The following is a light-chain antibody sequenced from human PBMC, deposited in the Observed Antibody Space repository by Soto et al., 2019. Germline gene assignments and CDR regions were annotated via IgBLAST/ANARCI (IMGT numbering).Light chain of an antibody. J-gene: IGLJ2*01. CDR3: QTWGTGTDGV. CDR1: SGHSSYA. V-gene: IGLV4-69*01. Sequence: QSVLTQSPSASASLGASVKLTCTLSSGHSSYAIAWHQQQPEKGPRYLLKLNSDGSHSKGDGIPDRFSGSSSGAERYLTISGLQSEDEADYYCQTWGTGTDGVFGGGTKLTVL. CDR2: LNSDGSH.